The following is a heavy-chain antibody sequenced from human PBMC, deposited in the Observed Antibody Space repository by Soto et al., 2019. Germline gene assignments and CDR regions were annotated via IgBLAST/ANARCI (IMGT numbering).Heavy chain of an antibody. CDR3: AKDVSTARVYYYYYGMDV. D-gene: IGHD4-4*01. CDR1: GFTFSSYG. CDR2: IWYDGSNK. V-gene: IGHV3-33*06. Sequence: QVQLVESGGGVVQPGRSLRLSCAASGFTFSSYGMHWVRQAPGKGLEWVAVIWYDGSNKYYADSVKGRFTISRDNSKNTLYLQMNSLRAEDTAVYYCAKDVSTARVYYYYYGMDVWGQGTTVTVSS. J-gene: IGHJ6*02.